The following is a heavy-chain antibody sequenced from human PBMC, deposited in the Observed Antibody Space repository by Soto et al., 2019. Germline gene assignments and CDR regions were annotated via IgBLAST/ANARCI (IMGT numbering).Heavy chain of an antibody. J-gene: IGHJ3*02. D-gene: IGHD3-16*01. CDR2: IKSKTDGGTT. CDR3: RVDYGWGAFDI. Sequence: EVQLVESGGGLVKPGGSLRLSCAASGFTFSNAWMSWVRQAPGKGLEWVGRIKSKTDGGTTDYAAPVKGRVTISREDSKNTLYLQMNSLKTEDTAVYYCRVDYGWGAFDIRGQGTMVTGSS. CDR1: GFTFSNAW. V-gene: IGHV3-15*01.